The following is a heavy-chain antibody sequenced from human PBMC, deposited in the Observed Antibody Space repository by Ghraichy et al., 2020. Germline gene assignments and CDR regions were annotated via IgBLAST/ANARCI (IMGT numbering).Heavy chain of an antibody. D-gene: IGHD3-3*01. CDR3: ARERVIWSGSHRAMDV. Sequence: SETLSLTCAVSGASITSGGYSWTWIRQPPGKGLEWIGYIYYSGNTYYTPSLKSRVIISVDTSKNQFSLKVSSVTAADTAVYYCARERVIWSGSHRAMDVWGRGTTVTVSS. CDR2: IYYSGNT. V-gene: IGHV4-31*11. CDR1: GASITSGGYS. J-gene: IGHJ6*02.